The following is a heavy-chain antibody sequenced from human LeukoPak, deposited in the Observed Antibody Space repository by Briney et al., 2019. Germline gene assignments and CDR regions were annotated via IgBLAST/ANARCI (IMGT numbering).Heavy chain of an antibody. CDR2: IYSGGST. CDR1: GFTVSSNY. J-gene: IGHJ4*02. CDR3: ARELEGSSGYDY. D-gene: IGHD6-19*01. V-gene: IGHV3-53*01. Sequence: PEGSLRLSCAASGFTVSSNYMSWVRQAPGKGLEWVSVIYSGGSTYYADSVKGRFTISGDNSKNTLYLQMNSLRAEDTAVYYCARELEGSSGYDYWGQGTLVTVSS.